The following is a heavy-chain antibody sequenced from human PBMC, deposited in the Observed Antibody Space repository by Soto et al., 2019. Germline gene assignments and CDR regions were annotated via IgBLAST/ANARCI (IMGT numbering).Heavy chain of an antibody. J-gene: IGHJ6*03. CDR1: NGSISKSGSY. CDR2: AYQSGST. CDR3: ARGKARGGYMDV. Sequence: PSDTLSLTCIVSNGSISKSGSYWGWIRQPPGKGLEWIGNAYQSGSTYYNPSLKSRVTISVDTSKNQFSLKLSSVTAADTAVYYCARGKARGGYMDVWGKGTTVTVSS. V-gene: IGHV4-39*07. D-gene: IGHD3-10*01.